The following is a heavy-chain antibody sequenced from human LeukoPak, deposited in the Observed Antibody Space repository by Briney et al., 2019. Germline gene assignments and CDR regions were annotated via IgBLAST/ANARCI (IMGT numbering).Heavy chain of an antibody. CDR1: GGSFSGYY. D-gene: IGHD3-9*01. J-gene: IGHJ4*02. V-gene: IGHV4-34*01. CDR3: AREGPFYDILTGSYGPGPDN. Sequence: SETPSLTCAVYGGSFSGYYWSWIRQPPGKGLEWIGEINHSGSTNYNPSLKSRVTISVDTSKNQFSLKLSSVTAADTAVYYCAREGPFYDILTGSYGPGPDNWGQGTLVTVSS. CDR2: INHSGST.